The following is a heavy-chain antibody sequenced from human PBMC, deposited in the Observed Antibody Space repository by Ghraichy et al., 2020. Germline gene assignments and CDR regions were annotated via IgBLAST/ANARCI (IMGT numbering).Heavy chain of an antibody. CDR3: ARDRCSGGSCYVYYYYYGMDV. Sequence: SVKVSCKASGGTFSSYAISWVRQAPGQGLEWMGRIIPILGIANYAQKFQGRVTITADKSTSTAYMELSSLRSEDTAVYYCARDRCSGGSCYVYYYYYGMDVWGQGTTVTVSS. D-gene: IGHD2-15*01. V-gene: IGHV1-69*04. CDR2: IIPILGIA. J-gene: IGHJ6*02. CDR1: GGTFSSYA.